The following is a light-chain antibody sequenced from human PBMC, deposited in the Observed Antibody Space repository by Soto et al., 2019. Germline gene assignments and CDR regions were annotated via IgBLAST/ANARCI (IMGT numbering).Light chain of an antibody. CDR3: QQRGSWPRT. V-gene: IGKV3-11*01. J-gene: IGKJ1*01. CDR2: DAS. CDR1: QSIRSY. Sequence: EVVLTQSPATLSLSPGERATLSCRASQSIRSYLAWYQHKPGQAPRLLIYDASNRATDIPARFSGSGSGTDFTLTISSLEAEAFAVYYCQQRGSWPRTFGQGTKLEIK.